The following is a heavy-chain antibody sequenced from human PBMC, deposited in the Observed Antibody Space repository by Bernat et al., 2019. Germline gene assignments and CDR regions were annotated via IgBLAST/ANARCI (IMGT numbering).Heavy chain of an antibody. V-gene: IGHV3-33*01. Sequence: QGQLEESGGGVVQPGKSLRLSCATSGFNFKDFGMHWVRQAPGKGLEGVAVIWNDGKNTFYPDSVWGRFTISRDNSRNTLDLQVNSLRADDTAVYYCARGKGSDYKDAFDIWGQGTEVIVSS. CDR2: IWNDGKNT. CDR3: ARGKGSDYKDAFDI. D-gene: IGHD4-4*01. CDR1: GFNFKDFG. J-gene: IGHJ3*02.